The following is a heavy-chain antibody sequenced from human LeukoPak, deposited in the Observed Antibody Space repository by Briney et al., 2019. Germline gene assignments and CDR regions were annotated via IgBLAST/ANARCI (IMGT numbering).Heavy chain of an antibody. CDR1: GFSFSTQE. Sequence: AGGSLRLSCATSGFSFSTQEMTWVRQAPGKGLEWVSVIYSGGSTYYADSVKGRFTISRDNSKNTLYLQMNSLRAEDTAVYYCARASRGYNYLYFDYWGQGTLVTVSS. CDR3: ARASRGYNYLYFDY. J-gene: IGHJ4*02. V-gene: IGHV3-53*01. D-gene: IGHD5-18*01. CDR2: IYSGGST.